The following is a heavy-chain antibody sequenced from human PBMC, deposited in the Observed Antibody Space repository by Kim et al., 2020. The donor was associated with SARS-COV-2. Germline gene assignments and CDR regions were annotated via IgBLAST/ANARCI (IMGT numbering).Heavy chain of an antibody. D-gene: IGHD4-17*01. J-gene: IGHJ1*01. Sequence: ASVKVSCKASGYTFTSYGISWVRQAPGQGLEWMGWISAYNGNTNYAQKLQGRVTMTTVTSTSTAYMELRSLRSDDTAVYYCARAPPSDGDFEGRYFQHWGQGTLVTVSS. CDR2: ISAYNGNT. CDR1: GYTFTSYG. V-gene: IGHV1-18*01. CDR3: ARAPPSDGDFEGRYFQH.